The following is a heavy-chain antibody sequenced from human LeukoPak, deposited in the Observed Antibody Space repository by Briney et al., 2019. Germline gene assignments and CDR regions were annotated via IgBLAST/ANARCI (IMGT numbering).Heavy chain of an antibody. CDR1: GFTFNSYS. V-gene: IGHV3-21*01. CDR2: ISSSSSPM. D-gene: IGHD1-26*01. J-gene: IGHJ1*01. CDR3: VRDSGSSYGYYFLH. Sequence: AGGSLRLSCAASGFTFNSYSMYWVRQAPGKGLEWVSSISSSSSPMFYADSVKGRFSISRDNANNSPYLQMNSLRAEDTAVYYCVRDSGSSYGYYFLHWGQGTLVTVSS.